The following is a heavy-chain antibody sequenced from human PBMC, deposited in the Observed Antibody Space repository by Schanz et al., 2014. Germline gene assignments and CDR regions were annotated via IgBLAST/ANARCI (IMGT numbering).Heavy chain of an antibody. V-gene: IGHV3-23*01. CDR2: ISGRDGST. J-gene: IGHJ4*02. CDR1: GFAFSSFA. Sequence: EVKLLESGGGWVQPGGSLRLSCAASGFAFSSFAMTWVRQAPGMGLEWVSAISGRDGSTYYADSVRGRFTISRDNSKNTLYLQMNSLRAEDTAVYYCANNWNLDYWGQGTLVTVSS. D-gene: IGHD1-20*01. CDR3: ANNWNLDY.